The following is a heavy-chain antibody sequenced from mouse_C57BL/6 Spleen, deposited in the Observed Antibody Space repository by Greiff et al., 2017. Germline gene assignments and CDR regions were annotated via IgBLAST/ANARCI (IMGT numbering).Heavy chain of an antibody. V-gene: IGHV1-15*01. CDR3: TRWLLSFAY. D-gene: IGHD2-3*01. CDR2: IDPETGGT. J-gene: IGHJ3*01. CDR1: GYTFTDYE. Sequence: QVQLKESGAELVRPGASVTLSCKASGYTFTDYEMHWVKQTPVHGLEWIGAIDPETGGTAYNQKFKGKAILTADKSSSTAYMELRSLTSEDSAVYYCTRWLLSFAYWGQGTLVTVSA.